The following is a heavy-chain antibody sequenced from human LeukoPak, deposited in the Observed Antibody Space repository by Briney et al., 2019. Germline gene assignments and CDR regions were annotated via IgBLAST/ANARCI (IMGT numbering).Heavy chain of an antibody. V-gene: IGHV3-15*01. J-gene: IGHJ4*02. D-gene: IGHD3-22*01. Sequence: GGSLRLSCAASGFSFSNTWMSWVRQVPGKGLEWVGRIKSKTDGGTADYTTPVKGRFTFSRDDSKNTLYLQMNSLKIEDTAVYYCTTSPYYDSGAYWGQGALVIVSS. CDR2: IKSKTDGGTA. CDR1: GFSFSNTW. CDR3: TTSPYYDSGAY.